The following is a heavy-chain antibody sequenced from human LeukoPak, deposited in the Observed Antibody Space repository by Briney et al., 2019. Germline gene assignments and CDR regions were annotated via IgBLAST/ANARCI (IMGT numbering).Heavy chain of an antibody. Sequence: GGSLRFSCAASGFTFRSYWMSWVRQAPGKGLEWVANIKGDGSETHYVDSVKGRFTISRDNAKNSLYLQMNSLRAEDTAIYYCARDNSGPDPEHWAAWGQGTLVTVSS. CDR1: GFTFRSYW. D-gene: IGHD1-14*01. J-gene: IGHJ5*02. CDR2: IKGDGSET. CDR3: ARDNSGPDPEHWAA. V-gene: IGHV3-7*05.